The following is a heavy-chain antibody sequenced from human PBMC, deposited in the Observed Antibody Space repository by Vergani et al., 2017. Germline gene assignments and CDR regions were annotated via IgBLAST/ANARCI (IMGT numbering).Heavy chain of an antibody. V-gene: IGHV1-69*12. CDR1: GGTFSSYA. CDR2: IIPIFGTA. J-gene: IGHJ6*01. CDR3: ARGQIVAAGPIYYYGMDG. D-gene: IGHD6-13*01. Sequence: VQLVQSGAEVKQPGSSVKVSCKASGGTFSSYAISWVRQAPGQGLEWVGGIIPIFGTANYAQKFQGRVTITADESTSTAYLELRSLRSEDTAVYYCARGQIVAAGPIYYYGMDGWGQGTTVTVSS.